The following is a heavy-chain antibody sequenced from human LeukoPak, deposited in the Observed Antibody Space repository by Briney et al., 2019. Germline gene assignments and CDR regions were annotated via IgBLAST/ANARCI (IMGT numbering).Heavy chain of an antibody. CDR1: GYTFTGYY. J-gene: IGHJ5*02. D-gene: IGHD3-22*01. CDR2: INPNSGGT. V-gene: IGHV1-2*06. Sequence: ASVKVSCKASGYTFTGYYMHWVRQAPGQGLEWMGRINPNSGGTNYAQKFQGRVTMTRDTSISTAYMELSRLRSDDTAVYYCARGYDSSGYCVNWFDPWGQGTLVTVSS. CDR3: ARGYDSSGYCVNWFDP.